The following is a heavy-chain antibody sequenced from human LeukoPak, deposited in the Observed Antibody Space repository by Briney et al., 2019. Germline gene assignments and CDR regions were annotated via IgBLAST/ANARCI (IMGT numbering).Heavy chain of an antibody. D-gene: IGHD3-9*01. J-gene: IGHJ4*02. CDR2: ISYDGNNK. Sequence: GGSLRLSCAASEFTFSTYAMHWVRQAPGKGLEWAAVISYDGNNKYYADSVKGRFTISRDNSKHTLYLQMNSLRTEDTAVYYCASGIDWFNFFDYWGQGTLVTVSS. V-gene: IGHV3-30*04. CDR1: EFTFSTYA. CDR3: ASGIDWFNFFDY.